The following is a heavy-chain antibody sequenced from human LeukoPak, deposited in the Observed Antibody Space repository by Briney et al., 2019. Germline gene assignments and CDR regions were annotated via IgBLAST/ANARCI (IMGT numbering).Heavy chain of an antibody. CDR3: ARGRGDYDFWSGYPRYYYYMDV. CDR1: GGSFSGYY. V-gene: IGHV4-34*01. D-gene: IGHD3-3*01. Sequence: SETLSLTCAVFGGSFSGYYWSWVRQPPGKGLEWIGEINHPGSTNFNPSLKSRVTISVDTSKNQFSLKLSSVTAADTAAYYCARGRGDYDFWSGYPRYYYYMDVWGKGTTVTVSS. J-gene: IGHJ6*03. CDR2: INHPGST.